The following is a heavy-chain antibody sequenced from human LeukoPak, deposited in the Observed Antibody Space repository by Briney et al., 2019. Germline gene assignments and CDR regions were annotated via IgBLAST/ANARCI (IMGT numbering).Heavy chain of an antibody. V-gene: IGHV4-34*01. Sequence: PSETLSLTCAVYGGSFSGYYWSWIRQPPGKGLEWIGEINHSGSTNYNPSLKSRVTISVDTSKNQFSPKLSSVTAADTALYFCARESFEEPGTMDHWGQGTLVSVSS. CDR3: ARESFEEPGTMDH. D-gene: IGHD4/OR15-4a*01. J-gene: IGHJ4*02. CDR1: GGSFSGYY. CDR2: INHSGST.